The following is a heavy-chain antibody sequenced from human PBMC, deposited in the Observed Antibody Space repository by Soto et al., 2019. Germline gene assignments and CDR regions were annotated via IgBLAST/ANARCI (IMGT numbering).Heavy chain of an antibody. Sequence: SVKVSSRASLSNFPSYAISLVRQAPGQGFEWMGIINPSGGSTSYAQKFQGRVTMTRDTSTSTVYMELSSLRSEDTAVYYCARVGVEMATIYYYYGMDVWGQGTTVTVSS. V-gene: IGHV1-46*01. D-gene: IGHD5-12*01. CDR3: ARVGVEMATIYYYYGMDV. CDR1: LSNFPSYA. CDR2: INPSGGST. J-gene: IGHJ6*02.